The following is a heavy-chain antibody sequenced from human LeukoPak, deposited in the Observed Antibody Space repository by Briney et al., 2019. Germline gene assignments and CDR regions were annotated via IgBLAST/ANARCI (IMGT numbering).Heavy chain of an antibody. Sequence: GASVKVSCKVSGYTLTELSMHWVRQAPGKGPEWMGGFDPEDGETIYAQKFQGRVTMTEDTSTDTAYMELSSLRSEDTAVYYCATDLRGIAAAAPGSFDYWGQGTLVTVSS. CDR2: FDPEDGET. CDR1: GYTLTELS. V-gene: IGHV1-24*01. CDR3: ATDLRGIAAAAPGSFDY. J-gene: IGHJ4*02. D-gene: IGHD6-13*01.